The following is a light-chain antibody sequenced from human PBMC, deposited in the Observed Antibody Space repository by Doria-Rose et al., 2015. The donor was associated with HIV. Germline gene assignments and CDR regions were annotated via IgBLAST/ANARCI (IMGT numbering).Light chain of an antibody. Sequence: PGERATLSCRASQSVSSNLAWYQQKPGQAPRLLIYDASNRATGIPARFSGSGSGTDSTLTISSLEPEDFAVYFCQQRSNWPPIFTFGPGTKVDI. CDR3: QQRSNWPPIFT. CDR1: QSVSSN. CDR2: DAS. J-gene: IGKJ3*01. V-gene: IGKV3-11*01.